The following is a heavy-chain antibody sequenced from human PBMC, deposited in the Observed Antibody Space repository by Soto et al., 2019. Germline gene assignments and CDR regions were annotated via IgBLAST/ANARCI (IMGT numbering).Heavy chain of an antibody. D-gene: IGHD3-10*01. V-gene: IGHV3-30*18. CDR1: GFTFSSYG. J-gene: IGHJ6*02. CDR3: AKSGGYPIPDYHYYGMDV. Sequence: PGGSLRLSCAASGFTFSSYGMHWVRQAPGKGLEWVAVISYDGSNKYYADSVKGRFTISRDNSKNTLYLQMNSLRAEDTAVYYCAKSGGYPIPDYHYYGMDVWGQGTTVTVSS. CDR2: ISYDGSNK.